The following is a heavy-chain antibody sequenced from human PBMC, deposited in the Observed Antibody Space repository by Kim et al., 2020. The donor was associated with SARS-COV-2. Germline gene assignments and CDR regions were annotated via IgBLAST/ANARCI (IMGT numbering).Heavy chain of an antibody. CDR1: GFIFSRHG. CDR2: ITDRDGDT. D-gene: IGHD1-26*01. CDR3: AKSLIVGTATAMDF. V-gene: IGHV3-23*01. Sequence: GGSLRLSCTASGFIFSRHGMSWVRQAPGKGLEWVATITDRDGDTLNTDSLKGRFTISRDNSKNTVYLQMNRLRAEDTAIYYCAKSLIVGTATAMDFWGQGTLVTVSS. J-gene: IGHJ4*02.